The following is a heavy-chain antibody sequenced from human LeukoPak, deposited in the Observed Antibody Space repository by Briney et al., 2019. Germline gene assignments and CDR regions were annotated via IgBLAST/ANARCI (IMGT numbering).Heavy chain of an antibody. CDR1: GFTFSRFD. CDR2: IRYHGNDA. J-gene: IGHJ4*02. CDR3: AKGAADTALDS. D-gene: IGHD5-18*01. V-gene: IGHV3-30*02. Sequence: PGGSLRLSCAASGFTFSRFDMHWVRQAPGQGLEWVALIRYHGNDAYYADSVKGRFTISRDNPNNTLYFQMNGLRPEDTAVYYCAKGAADTALDSWGQGTLVTVSS.